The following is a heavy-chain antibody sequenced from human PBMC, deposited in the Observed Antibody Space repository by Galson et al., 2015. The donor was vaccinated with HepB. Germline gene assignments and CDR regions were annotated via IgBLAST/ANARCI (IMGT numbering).Heavy chain of an antibody. J-gene: IGHJ4*02. CDR3: ARWGGSGDSCHIDY. Sequence: SLRLSCAASGFSFSSNWMSWVRQAPGKGLEWVANINQDGSEKYYVDSVKGRFTVSRDNAKNSLYLQVHSLRAEDTAVYYCARWGGSGDSCHIDYWGQGTLVAVSS. CDR2: INQDGSEK. D-gene: IGHD2-15*01. V-gene: IGHV3-7*03. CDR1: GFSFSSNW.